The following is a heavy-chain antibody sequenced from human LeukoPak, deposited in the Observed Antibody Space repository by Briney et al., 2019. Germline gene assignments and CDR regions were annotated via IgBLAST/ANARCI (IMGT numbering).Heavy chain of an antibody. V-gene: IGHV3-21*01. CDR2: ISTSSIYI. CDR1: GFTFSTYT. D-gene: IGHD3-10*01. J-gene: IGHJ4*02. Sequence: GGSLRLSCGASGFTFSTYTMNWVRQAPGKGLEWVSSISTSSIYIYYADSLKGRFTISRDNAKNSLYLQMSSLRAEDTAMYYCARSLWFGDSNLDYWGQGTLVTVSS. CDR3: ARSLWFGDSNLDY.